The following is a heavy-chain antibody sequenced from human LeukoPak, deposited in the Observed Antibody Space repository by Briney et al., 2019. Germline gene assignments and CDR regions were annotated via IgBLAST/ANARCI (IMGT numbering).Heavy chain of an antibody. J-gene: IGHJ5*02. Sequence: SETLSLTCTVSGGSISSYYWSWIWQPPGKGLECIGYIYYSGSTNYNPSLKSRVTISVDTCRNLFYLKLSSVTAADTAVYYCARCGYYGPYWFDPWGQGTLVTVSS. D-gene: IGHD3-10*01. CDR1: GGSISSYY. CDR2: IYYSGST. V-gene: IGHV4-59*01. CDR3: ARCGYYGPYWFDP.